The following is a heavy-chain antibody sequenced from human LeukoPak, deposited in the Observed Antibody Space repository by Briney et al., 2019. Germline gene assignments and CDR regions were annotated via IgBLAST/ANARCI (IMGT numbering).Heavy chain of an antibody. Sequence: SETLSLTCAVYNGSLSEYYWSWIRQPPGEGLEWIGESNHSGSTTYNPSLQSRVTMSVDTSKNQFSLEVSSVTAADTAVYYCAGWNAHYHFFDYWVPGIPLTVSS. D-gene: IGHD4/OR15-4a*01. CDR3: AGWNAHYHFFDY. V-gene: IGHV4-34*01. CDR1: NGSLSEYY. J-gene: IGHJ4*02. CDR2: SNHSGST.